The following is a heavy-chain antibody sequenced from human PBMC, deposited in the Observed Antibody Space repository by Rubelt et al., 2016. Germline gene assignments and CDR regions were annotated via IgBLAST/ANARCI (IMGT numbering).Heavy chain of an antibody. Sequence: QVQLQESGPGLVKPSETLSLTCTVSGGSISSSSYYWGWIRQPPGKGLEWIGSIYYSGSTYYNPSLKGRVTISVATSKNQFFLKLSFVTAADTAVYYCARDFDYDSSGYYVVDYWGQGTLVTVSS. CDR3: ARDFDYDSSGYYVVDY. V-gene: IGHV4-39*07. D-gene: IGHD3-22*01. CDR1: GGSISSSSYY. J-gene: IGHJ4*02. CDR2: IYYSGST.